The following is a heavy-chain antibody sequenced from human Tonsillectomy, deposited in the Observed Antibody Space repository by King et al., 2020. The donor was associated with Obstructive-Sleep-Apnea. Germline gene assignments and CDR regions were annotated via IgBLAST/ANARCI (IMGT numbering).Heavy chain of an antibody. J-gene: IGHJ4*02. CDR2: VSSDITNI. CDR1: GFTFSTYN. CDR3: ARDPIVGATDSLMFDY. Sequence: EVQLVESGGGLVKPGGSLRLSCAASGFTFSTYNMNWVRQAPGKGLEWVSSVSSDITNIYYAASVKGRFTISRDNAKNSLYLQMNSLRPEDTAVYYCARDPIVGATDSLMFDYWGQGTLVTVSS. D-gene: IGHD1-26*01. V-gene: IGHV3-21*01.